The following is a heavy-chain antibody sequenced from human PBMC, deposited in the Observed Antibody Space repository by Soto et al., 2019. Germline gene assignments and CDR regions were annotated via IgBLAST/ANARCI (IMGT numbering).Heavy chain of an antibody. CDR1: GDSISSYY. J-gene: IGHJ4*02. V-gene: IGHV4-59*01. D-gene: IGHD1-26*01. CDR2: VSNGGGT. CDR3: ARGSINVGAQVNDC. Sequence: QVQLQESGPGLVKPSETLSLTCTVSGDSISSYYWSWFRQPPGKGLQLIGYVSNGGGTNYNHSLWGRVTISLDTSKNQFSLRLSSVTAGDTAVYFCARGSINVGAQVNDCWGQGTLVTVSS.